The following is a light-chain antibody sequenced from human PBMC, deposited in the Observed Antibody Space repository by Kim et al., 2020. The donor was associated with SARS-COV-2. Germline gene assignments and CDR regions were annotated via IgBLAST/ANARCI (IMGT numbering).Light chain of an antibody. CDR1: QRLNSN. CDR3: QQYNDWPT. Sequence: SVSPGERPTLSCRASQRLNSNLAWYQQKPGQAPRLLIYAASTRATGIPASFSGSGTATEFTLTISSLRSEDFAVYYCQQYNDWPTFGQGTKVDIK. CDR2: AAS. J-gene: IGKJ1*01. V-gene: IGKV3-15*01.